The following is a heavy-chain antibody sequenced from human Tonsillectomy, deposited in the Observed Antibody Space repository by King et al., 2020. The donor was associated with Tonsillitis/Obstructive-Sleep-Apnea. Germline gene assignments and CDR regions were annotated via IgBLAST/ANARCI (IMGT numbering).Heavy chain of an antibody. CDR1: GGSINNYY. Sequence: QLQESGPGLVKPSETLSLTCTVSGGSINNYYWSWIRQPPGKGLEWIGYIYYRGTTSSPPSLKSRVTISVDTSKNQFSLKLRSVTAADTAMYYCARICGGDCSGFDIWGQGTMVTVSS. CDR2: IYYRGTT. CDR3: ARICGGDCSGFDI. V-gene: IGHV4-59*01. J-gene: IGHJ3*02. D-gene: IGHD2-21*01.